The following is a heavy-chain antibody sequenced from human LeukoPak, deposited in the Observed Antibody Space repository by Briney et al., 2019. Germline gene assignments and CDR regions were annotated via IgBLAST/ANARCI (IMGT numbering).Heavy chain of an antibody. J-gene: IGHJ3*02. CDR2: IIPILGIA. D-gene: IGHD5-24*01. CDR3: ARGQEMATILAAFDI. CDR1: GGTFSSYA. V-gene: IGHV1-69*04. Sequence: ASVKVSCKASGGTFSSYAISWVRQAPGRGLEWMGRIIPILGIANYAQKFQGRVTITADKSTSTAYMELSSLRSEDTAVYYCARGQEMATILAAFDIWGQGTMVTVSS.